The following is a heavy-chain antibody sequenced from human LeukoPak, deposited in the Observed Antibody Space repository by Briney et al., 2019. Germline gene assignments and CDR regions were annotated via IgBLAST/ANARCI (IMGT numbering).Heavy chain of an antibody. CDR3: ARVEISSTSCCNWFDP. D-gene: IGHD2-2*01. Sequence: PSQTLSLTCTVSGGSISSGGYYWGWIRQPPGKGLEWIGSIYYSGSTYYNPSLKSRVTISVDTSKNQFSLKLSSVTAADTAVYYCARVEISSTSCCNWFDPWGQGTLVTVSS. V-gene: IGHV4-39*01. CDR1: GGSISSGGYY. CDR2: IYYSGST. J-gene: IGHJ5*02.